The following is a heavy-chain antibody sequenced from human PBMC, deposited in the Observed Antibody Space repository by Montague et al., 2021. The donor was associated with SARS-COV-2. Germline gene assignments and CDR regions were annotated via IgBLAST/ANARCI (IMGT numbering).Heavy chain of an antibody. CDR1: GGSISSGSYY. V-gene: IGHV4-61*02. D-gene: IGHD3-22*01. CDR3: ARKTRGWLSRPPYKYYFDY. J-gene: IGHJ4*02. Sequence: TLSLTCTVSGGSISSGSYYWSWIRQPAGKGLEWIGRIYTSGSPNYNPSLKSRATIFIDVSKTQFSLRLSSVTATDTAVYYCARKTRGWLSRPPYKYYFDYWGQGTLVTVSS. CDR2: IYTSGSP.